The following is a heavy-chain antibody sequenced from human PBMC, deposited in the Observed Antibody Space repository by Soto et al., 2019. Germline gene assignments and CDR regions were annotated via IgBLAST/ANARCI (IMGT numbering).Heavy chain of an antibody. CDR3: ARRRDVQRGGYWEVHAFDI. CDR1: GYTLTELS. D-gene: IGHD3-22*01. V-gene: IGHV1-24*01. Sequence: ASVKVSFKASGYTLTELSMHWVRQAPGKGLEWMGGFDPEDGETIYAQKFQGRVTMTEDTSTDTAYMELSSLRSEDTAVYYCARRRDVQRGGYWEVHAFDIWGQGTMVTVSS. J-gene: IGHJ3*02. CDR2: FDPEDGET.